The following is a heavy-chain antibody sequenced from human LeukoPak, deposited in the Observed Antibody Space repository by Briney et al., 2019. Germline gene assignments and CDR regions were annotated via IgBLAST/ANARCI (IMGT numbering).Heavy chain of an antibody. J-gene: IGHJ3*02. V-gene: IGHV4-59*11. CDR2: ISYIRST. CDR1: GDSFSSHY. Sequence: SETLSLTCAVSGDSFSSHYWTWIRQPPGKGLEWIGYISYIRSTNYNPSLKSRVTISIDTSKNQFSLRLSSVTAADTAVYYCARDLVTVTKGFDIWGQGTMVSVSS. D-gene: IGHD4-17*01. CDR3: ARDLVTVTKGFDI.